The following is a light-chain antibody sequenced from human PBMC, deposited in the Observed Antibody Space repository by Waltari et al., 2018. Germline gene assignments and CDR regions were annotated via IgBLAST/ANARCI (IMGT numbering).Light chain of an antibody. Sequence: DIVLTQSPDSLPVSLGERATINCKSSQNILYNSNNKNYLAWYQQKPGQQPKLLIYWAATRESGVPDRFSGSGAGTDFTLTISSLQAEDVAVYYCQQYFGTPWTFGQGTKVEIK. V-gene: IGKV4-1*01. CDR1: QNILYNSNNKNY. J-gene: IGKJ1*01. CDR3: QQYFGTPWT. CDR2: WAA.